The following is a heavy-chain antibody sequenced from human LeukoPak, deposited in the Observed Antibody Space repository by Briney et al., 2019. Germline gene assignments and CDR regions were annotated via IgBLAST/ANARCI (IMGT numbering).Heavy chain of an antibody. Sequence: ASVKVSCKASGYTFTGYYMHWVRQAPGQGLEWMGWINPNSGGTNYAQKFQGRVTMTRDTSISTAYMELSRLRSDDTAVYYCARGPIAAAGTFDYWGQGTLVTVSS. CDR2: INPNSGGT. D-gene: IGHD6-13*01. J-gene: IGHJ4*02. V-gene: IGHV1-2*02. CDR1: GYTFTGYY. CDR3: ARGPIAAAGTFDY.